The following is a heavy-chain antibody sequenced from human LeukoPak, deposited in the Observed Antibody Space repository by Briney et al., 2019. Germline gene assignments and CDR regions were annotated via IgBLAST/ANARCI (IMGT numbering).Heavy chain of an antibody. J-gene: IGHJ4*02. V-gene: IGHV3-23*01. CDR1: GFTFSSYA. CDR2: ISGSGGST. CDR3: AKGYYDYVWGSYYFDY. Sequence: GGSLRLSCAASGFTFSSYAMSWVRQAPGKGVEWVSAISGSGGSTYYADSVKGRFTISRDNSRDTLYLQMNSLRAEDTAVYYCAKGYYDYVWGSYYFDYWGQGTLVTVSS. D-gene: IGHD3-16*01.